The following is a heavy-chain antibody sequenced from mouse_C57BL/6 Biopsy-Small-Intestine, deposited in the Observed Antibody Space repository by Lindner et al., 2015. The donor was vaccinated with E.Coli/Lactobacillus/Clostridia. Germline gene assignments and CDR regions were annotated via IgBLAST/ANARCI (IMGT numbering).Heavy chain of an antibody. J-gene: IGHJ2*01. CDR2: IDPENGNT. V-gene: IGHV14-4*01. CDR3: VKTSFDY. D-gene: IGHD6-1*01. Sequence: VQLQESGTELVRPGASVKLSCTASGFNIKDDYIHWVRQRPEQGLEWIGRIDPENGNTKYGPKFQDKATITADTSSSTAYLQLSSLTSEDTAVYYCVKTSFDYWGQGTTLTVSS. CDR1: GFNIKDDY.